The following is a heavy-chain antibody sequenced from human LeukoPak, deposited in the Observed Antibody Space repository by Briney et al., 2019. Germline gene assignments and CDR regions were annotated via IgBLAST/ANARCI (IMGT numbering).Heavy chain of an antibody. D-gene: IGHD3-10*01. Sequence: ASVKVSCKASGYTFTSYDISWVRQAPGQGLEWMGWISAYNGNTNYAQKLQGRVTMTTDTSTSTAYMELRSLRSDDTAVYYCARATATLLCFRVLLDFDYWGQGTLVTVSS. CDR3: ARATATLLCFRVLLDFDY. CDR2: ISAYNGNT. V-gene: IGHV1-18*01. CDR1: GYTFTSYD. J-gene: IGHJ4*02.